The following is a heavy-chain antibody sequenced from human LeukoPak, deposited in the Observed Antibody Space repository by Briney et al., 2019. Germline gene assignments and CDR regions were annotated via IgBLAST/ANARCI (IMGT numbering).Heavy chain of an antibody. CDR3: ARGVTAAASS. V-gene: IGHV4-59*01. J-gene: IGHJ5*02. Sequence: SETLSLTCTVSGDSITTYYWSWIRQPPGKGLEWIGYINYIGSTNYNPPLKNRVSISADISKTQFTLRLRSVTAADTAVYFCARGVTAAASSWGQGTLVTVSS. CDR1: GDSITTYY. CDR2: INYIGST. D-gene: IGHD6-13*01.